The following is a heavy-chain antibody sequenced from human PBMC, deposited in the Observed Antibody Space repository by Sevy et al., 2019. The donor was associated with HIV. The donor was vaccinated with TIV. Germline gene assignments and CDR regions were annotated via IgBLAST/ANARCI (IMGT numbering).Heavy chain of an antibody. D-gene: IGHD7-27*01. CDR3: ARSNWVTATNGFSKSYYFDY. CDR1: GDSFSSYF. CDR2: INTSGST. J-gene: IGHJ4*02. V-gene: IGHV4-4*07. Sequence: SETLSLTCTVSGDSFSSYFWAWIRQPAGKGLEWIGRINTSGSTNYNPSLKSRVTMSVDTSKCQFSLKVTSLTAEDTAIYFCARSNWVTATNGFSKSYYFDYWGQGSLVTVSS.